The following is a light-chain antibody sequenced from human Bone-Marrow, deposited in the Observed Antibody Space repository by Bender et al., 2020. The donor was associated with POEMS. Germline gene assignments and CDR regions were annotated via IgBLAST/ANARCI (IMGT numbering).Light chain of an antibody. V-gene: IGLV3-10*01. CDR2: QNN. Sequence: SYELTQPPSVSVSPGHTARIPCSGDALPEKYVYWYQQRSGQAPVVVIYQNNKRPSGIPERFSGSKSDNTASLTISGLQVDDEAHYFCCSFAGSLVLFGGGTQLTVL. CDR3: CSFAGSLVL. CDR1: ALPEKY. J-gene: IGLJ2*01.